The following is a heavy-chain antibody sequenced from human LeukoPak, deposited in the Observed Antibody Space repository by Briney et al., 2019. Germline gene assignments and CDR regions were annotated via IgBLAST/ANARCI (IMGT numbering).Heavy chain of an antibody. J-gene: IGHJ4*02. Sequence: PSETLSLTCTVSGGSISSSSYYWGWIRQPPGKGLEWIGSIYYSGSTYYNPSLKSRVTISVDTSKNQFSLKLSSVTAADTAVYYCARNSGFRIQLWSDYWGQGTLVTVSS. CDR3: ARNSGFRIQLWSDY. V-gene: IGHV4-39*07. CDR2: IYYSGST. D-gene: IGHD5-18*01. CDR1: GGSISSSSYY.